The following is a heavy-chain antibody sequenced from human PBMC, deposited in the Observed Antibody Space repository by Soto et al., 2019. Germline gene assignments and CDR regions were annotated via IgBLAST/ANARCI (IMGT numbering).Heavy chain of an antibody. CDR3: AKDLSGFSYGSGY. CDR1: GFTFDDYA. J-gene: IGHJ4*02. Sequence: GGSLRLSCAASGFTFDDYAMHWVRQAPGKGLEWVSGISWNSGSIGYADSVKGRFTISRDNAKNSLYLQMNSLIAEDTALYYCAKDLSGFSYGSGYWGQGTLVTVSS. CDR2: ISWNSGSI. D-gene: IGHD5-18*01. V-gene: IGHV3-9*01.